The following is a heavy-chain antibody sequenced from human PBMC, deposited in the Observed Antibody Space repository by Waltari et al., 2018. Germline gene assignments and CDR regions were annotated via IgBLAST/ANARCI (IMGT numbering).Heavy chain of an antibody. J-gene: IGHJ4*02. D-gene: IGHD3-10*01. Sequence: QLQLQESGPGLVKPSETLSLTCTVSGGSISSSSYYWGWIRQPPGKGLEWIGSIYYSGGTYYNPSLKVRVTISVDTSKNQFSLKLSSVTAADTAVYYCARVWGGFYYYGSGSYYRVYYFDYWGQGTLVTVSS. CDR1: GGSISSSSYY. CDR2: IYYSGGT. CDR3: ARVWGGFYYYGSGSYYRVYYFDY. V-gene: IGHV4-39*07.